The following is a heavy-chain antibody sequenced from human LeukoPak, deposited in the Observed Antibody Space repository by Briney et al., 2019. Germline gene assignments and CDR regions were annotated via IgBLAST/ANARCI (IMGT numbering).Heavy chain of an antibody. CDR2: LNSDGSGR. CDR1: GFTFSNYW. Sequence: GGSLRLSCAASGFTFSNYWMHWVRQAPGKGLVGVSRLNSDGSGRNYADSVKGRFTISRDNAKNTLYLKMTSMRAEDTAVYYCARASPNRIAAGGDYWGERALVTVSS. D-gene: IGHD6-13*01. V-gene: IGHV3-74*01. J-gene: IGHJ4*02. CDR3: ARASPNRIAAGGDY.